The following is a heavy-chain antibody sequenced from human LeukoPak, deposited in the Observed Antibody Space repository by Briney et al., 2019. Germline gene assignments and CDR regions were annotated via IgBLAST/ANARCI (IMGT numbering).Heavy chain of an antibody. CDR2: SSRSSSYI. CDR3: AKSGSRNSSDP. J-gene: IGHJ5*02. CDR1: GFTFSTYS. D-gene: IGHD1-26*01. Sequence: GRSLRLSCAVSGFTFSTYSVNWVRHAPGKGLEWVSSSSRSSSYICHAKSMKARFTITRENAKNSMYLRLNGLGAEDTAVYVCAKSGSRNSSDPWGQGTLVTVSS. V-gene: IGHV3-21*01.